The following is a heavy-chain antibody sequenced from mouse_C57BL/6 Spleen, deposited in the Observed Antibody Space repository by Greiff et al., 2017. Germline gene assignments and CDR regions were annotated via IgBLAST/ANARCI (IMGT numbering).Heavy chain of an antibody. V-gene: IGHV1-52*01. CDR2: IDPSDSET. CDR3: ARSNYGSSLWYFDV. CDR1: GYTFTSYW. Sequence: VQLQQPGAELVRPGSSVKLSCKASGYTFTSYWMHWVKQRPIQGLEWIGNIDPSDSETHYNQKFKDKATLTVDKSSSTAYMQLSSLTSEDSAVYYCARSNYGSSLWYFDVWGTGTTVTVSS. D-gene: IGHD1-1*01. J-gene: IGHJ1*03.